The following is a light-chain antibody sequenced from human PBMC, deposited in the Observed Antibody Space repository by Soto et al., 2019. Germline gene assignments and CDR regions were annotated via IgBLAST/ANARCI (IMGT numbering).Light chain of an antibody. CDR2: RNN. V-gene: IGLV1-47*01. J-gene: IGLJ2*01. CDR3: AAWDDSLSGHVV. Sequence: QTVVTQPPSASGTPGQRVTISCSGSSSNIGSNYVYWYQQLPGTAPKLLIYRNNQRPSGVPDRFSGSKSGTSASLAISGLRSEDEADYYCAAWDDSLSGHVVFGGGTKVTAL. CDR1: SSNIGSNY.